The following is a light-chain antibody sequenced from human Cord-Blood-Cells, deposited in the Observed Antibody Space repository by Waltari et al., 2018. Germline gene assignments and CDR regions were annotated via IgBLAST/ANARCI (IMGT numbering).Light chain of an antibody. CDR2: EVS. V-gene: IGLV2-8*01. CDR3: SSYAGSNNVV. CDR1: SSDVGGYNY. J-gene: IGLJ2*01. Sequence: QSALTQPPSASGSPGQSVTISCTGTSSDVGGYNYVSWYQQHPGKAPKLMIYEVSKRPSGVPARFSGYKSGNAASRTVSGLQAEDEADYCCSSYAGSNNVVFGGGPKLPVL.